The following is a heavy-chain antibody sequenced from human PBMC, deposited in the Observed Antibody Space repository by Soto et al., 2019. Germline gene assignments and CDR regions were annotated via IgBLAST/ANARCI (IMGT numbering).Heavy chain of an antibody. CDR2: MNPNSGNT. J-gene: IGHJ4*02. V-gene: IGHV1-8*01. D-gene: IGHD4-17*01. CDR1: GYTFTSHD. Sequence: QVQLVQSGAEVKKSGASVKVSCKASGYTFTSHDINWVRQATGQGLEWMGWMNPNSGNTGYAQKCQGRVTMNRNTSISTAYMELSSLRSEDTAVYYCARWDYGDYARFDYWGQGTLVTVSS. CDR3: ARWDYGDYARFDY.